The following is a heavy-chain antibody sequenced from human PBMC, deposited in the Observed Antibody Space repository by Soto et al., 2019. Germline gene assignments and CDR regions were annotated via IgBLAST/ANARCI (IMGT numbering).Heavy chain of an antibody. J-gene: IGHJ2*01. D-gene: IGHD2-21*02. CDR2: IIPILGIA. V-gene: IGHV1-69*02. Sequence: QVQLVQSGAEVKKPGSSVKVSCKASGGTFSSYTISWVRQAPGQGLEWMGRIIPILGIANYAQKFQGRVTITEDKSTGTAYRELSSLRSEDTGVYYCASTRLAYCGGDCYSNWYFDLWGRGTLVTVSS. CDR1: GGTFSSYT. CDR3: ASTRLAYCGGDCYSNWYFDL.